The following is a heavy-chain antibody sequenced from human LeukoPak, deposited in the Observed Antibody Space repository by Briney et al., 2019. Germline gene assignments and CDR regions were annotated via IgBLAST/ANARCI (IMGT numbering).Heavy chain of an antibody. V-gene: IGHV3-21*01. CDR3: ASSGYFNPFDY. CDR1: GFTFSSFT. Sequence: PGGSLRLSCAASGFTFSSFTMNWVRQAPGKGLEWVSFISSSSSYIYYADSVKGRFTISRDNAKNPLYLQMNSLRAEDTAVYYCASSGYFNPFDYWGQGTLVTVSS. D-gene: IGHD3-22*01. J-gene: IGHJ4*02. CDR2: ISSSSSYI.